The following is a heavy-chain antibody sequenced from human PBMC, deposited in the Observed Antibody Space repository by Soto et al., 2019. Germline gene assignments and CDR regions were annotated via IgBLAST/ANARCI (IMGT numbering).Heavy chain of an antibody. D-gene: IGHD3-10*01. Sequence: SETLSLTCAVYGGSFSGYYWSWIRQPPGKGLEWIGEINHSGSTNYNPSLKSRVTISVDTSKNQFSLKLSSVTAADTAVYYCARAGPGLGTYYYGSGSYRGYYYYGMDVWGQGTTVTVSS. V-gene: IGHV4-34*01. CDR1: GGSFSGYY. CDR2: INHSGST. J-gene: IGHJ6*02. CDR3: ARAGPGLGTYYYGSGSYRGYYYYGMDV.